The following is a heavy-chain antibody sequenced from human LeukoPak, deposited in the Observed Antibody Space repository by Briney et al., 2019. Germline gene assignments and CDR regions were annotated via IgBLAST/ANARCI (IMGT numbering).Heavy chain of an antibody. Sequence: GGSLRLSCVASGFTFTSHGMHWVRQAPGKGLEWVAIIWYDGSKKYYADSVEGRFTISRDNSMYTLSLRMNSLRAEDTAVYYCAKDPTFSSSWGYFDYWGQGTLVTVSS. D-gene: IGHD6-13*01. J-gene: IGHJ4*02. CDR2: IWYDGSKK. V-gene: IGHV3-30*02. CDR3: AKDPTFSSSWGYFDY. CDR1: GFTFTSHG.